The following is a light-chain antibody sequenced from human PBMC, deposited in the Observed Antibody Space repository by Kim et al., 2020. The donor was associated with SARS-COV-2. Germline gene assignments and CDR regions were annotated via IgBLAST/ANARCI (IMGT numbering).Light chain of an antibody. CDR3: QQRSNWPWT. V-gene: IGKV3-11*01. CDR2: GAS. J-gene: IGKJ1*01. CDR1: QSVSSN. Sequence: EIVMTQSPAPLSVSPGERATLSCRASQSVSSNLAWYQQKPGQAPRVLIYGASNRATGIPARFSGSGSGTDFTLTISSLEPEDFAVYYCQQRSNWPWTFGQGTKVDIK.